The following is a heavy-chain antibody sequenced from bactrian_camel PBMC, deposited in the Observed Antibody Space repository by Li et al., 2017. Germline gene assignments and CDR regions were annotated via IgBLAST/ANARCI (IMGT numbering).Heavy chain of an antibody. D-gene: IGHD1*01. CDR1: GDTIGRYC. J-gene: IGHJ7*01. V-gene: IGHV3S55*01. CDR2: IESDGRP. Sequence: VQLVESGGGSVQAGGSLRLSCAASGDTIGRYCMGWFRQIPDKEREGVAGIESDGRPSYADSVKGRFTISRDNAKNMLYLQMNSLKPEDTAVYYCARDRPHSWYGMDYWGKGTQVTVS.